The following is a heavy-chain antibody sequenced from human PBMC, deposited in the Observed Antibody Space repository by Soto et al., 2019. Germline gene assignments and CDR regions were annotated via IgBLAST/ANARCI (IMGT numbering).Heavy chain of an antibody. V-gene: IGHV3-48*02. CDR1: GFTFSSYS. J-gene: IGHJ6*02. D-gene: IGHD6-6*01. Sequence: PGGSLRLSCAASGFTFSSYSMNWVRQAPGKGLEWVSYISSSSSTIYYADSVKGRFTISRDNAKNSLYLQMNSLRDEDTAVYYCARGSIAAYEGYYYGMGVWGQGATV. CDR2: ISSSSSTI. CDR3: ARGSIAAYEGYYYGMGV.